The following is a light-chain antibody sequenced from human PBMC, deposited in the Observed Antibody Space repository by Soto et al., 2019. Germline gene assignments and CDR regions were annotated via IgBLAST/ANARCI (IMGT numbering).Light chain of an antibody. J-gene: IGKJ1*01. Sequence: DIQMTQSPSSLSASVGDRVTITCRASQSIWNNLNWYQQKPGKPPKLLIYTASSLQSGVPSRFSGSGSGTDFTLTINSLQPEDFATYSCQQSYNMPWTFGQGTKVEVK. CDR1: QSIWNN. V-gene: IGKV1-39*01. CDR2: TAS. CDR3: QQSYNMPWT.